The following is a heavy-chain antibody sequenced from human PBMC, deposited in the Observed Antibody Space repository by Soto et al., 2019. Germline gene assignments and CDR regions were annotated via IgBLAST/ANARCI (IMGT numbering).Heavy chain of an antibody. Sequence: QVELQESGPGLVKPSQTLSLTCTVTGGPFPNGGYYWSWIRQEPGKGLEWIGYSHHSGDTSYNPSLRSRVTISTDTSKTQFSLRLRSVTSADTAVYYCARGDSQVSSVFDYWGQRMLVTVSS. D-gene: IGHD3-16*01. CDR1: GGPFPNGGYY. J-gene: IGHJ4*02. V-gene: IGHV4-31*03. CDR2: SHHSGDT. CDR3: ARGDSQVSSVFDY.